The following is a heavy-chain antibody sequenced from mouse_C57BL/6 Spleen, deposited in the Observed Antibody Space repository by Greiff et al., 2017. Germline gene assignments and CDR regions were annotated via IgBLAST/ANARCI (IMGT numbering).Heavy chain of an antibody. CDR2: IYPGSGST. D-gene: IGHD1-1*01. CDR1: GYTFTSYW. J-gene: IGHJ2*01. Sequence: QVQLQQPGAELVKPGASVKMSCKASGYTFTSYWLTWVKQRPGQGLEWIGDIYPGSGSTNYNEKFKSKATLTVDTSSSTAYMQLSSLTSEDSAVYYGARSSYASSPYFDYWGQGTTLTVSS. V-gene: IGHV1-55*01. CDR3: ARSSYASSPYFDY.